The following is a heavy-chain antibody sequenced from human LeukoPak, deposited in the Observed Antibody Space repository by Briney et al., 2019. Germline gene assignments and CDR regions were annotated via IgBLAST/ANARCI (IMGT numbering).Heavy chain of an antibody. CDR1: GFTFSTYA. J-gene: IGHJ5*02. CDR3: ARDTSHTAGTSWFDP. CDR2: ISGSGGKT. D-gene: IGHD6-13*01. Sequence: GGSLRLSCAASGFTFSTYAMSWVRQAPGKGLEWVSAISGSGGKTYYADSVKGRFTISRDNAKNSLYLQMNSLRAEDTAVYYCARDTSHTAGTSWFDPWGQGTLVTVSS. V-gene: IGHV3-23*01.